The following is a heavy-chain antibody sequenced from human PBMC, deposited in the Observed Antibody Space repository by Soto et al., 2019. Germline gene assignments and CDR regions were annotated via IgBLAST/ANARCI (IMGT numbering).Heavy chain of an antibody. CDR1: GYTFTSYG. Sequence: ASVKVSCKASGYTFTSYGISWVRQAPGQGLEWMGWISAYNGNTNYAQKLQGRVTMTTDTSTSTAYMELRSLRSDDTAVYYRARVYTQQLHLKARSPQEDNYYYYGMDVWGQGTTVTVSS. J-gene: IGHJ6*02. CDR3: ARVYTQQLHLKARSPQEDNYYYYGMDV. V-gene: IGHV1-18*04. D-gene: IGHD6-13*01. CDR2: ISAYNGNT.